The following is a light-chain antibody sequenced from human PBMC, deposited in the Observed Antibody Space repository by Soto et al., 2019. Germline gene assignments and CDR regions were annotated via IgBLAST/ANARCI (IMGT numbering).Light chain of an antibody. CDR1: QDISNW. CDR3: QQSKTLPIT. V-gene: IGKV1-12*01. CDR2: IAS. J-gene: IGKJ4*01. Sequence: DIQMTQSPSSVSASVGDRVTITCRASQDISNWLTWYQQKPGKAPKVLIYIASRLQSGVPSRFSGRASGTDFSLTISNLQPEDFATYFCQQSKTLPITFGGGTKVEIK.